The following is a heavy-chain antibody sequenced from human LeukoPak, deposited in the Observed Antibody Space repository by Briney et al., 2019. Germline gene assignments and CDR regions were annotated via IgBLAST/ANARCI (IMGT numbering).Heavy chain of an antibody. D-gene: IGHD2-15*01. V-gene: IGHV3-23*01. CDR2: ISGSGDST. J-gene: IGHJ4*02. CDR3: AKDTCSGGSCYYTTDY. Sequence: PGRSLRLSCAASGFTVSTTAMHWVRQAPGKGLEWVSAISGSGDSTYYADSVKGRFTISRDNSKNTLYLQMNSLRAEDTAVYYCAKDTCSGGSCYYTTDYWGQGTLVTVSS. CDR1: GFTVSTTA.